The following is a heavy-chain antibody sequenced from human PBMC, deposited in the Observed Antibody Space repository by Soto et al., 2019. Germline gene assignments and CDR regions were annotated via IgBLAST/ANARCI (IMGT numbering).Heavy chain of an antibody. J-gene: IGHJ4*01. CDR2: IHDSGGT. D-gene: IGHD6-19*01. CDR3: IRNGYYCLEY. CDR1: GGSISSDTW. V-gene: IGHV4-4*02. Sequence: PSETLSLTCGVSGGSISSDTWWSWVRQPPGKGLEWIGEIHDSGGTNYNPSLKSRVTISADKSKDHVSLKVNSVTAADTAVYYCIRNGYYCLEYWGQGTLVTVSS.